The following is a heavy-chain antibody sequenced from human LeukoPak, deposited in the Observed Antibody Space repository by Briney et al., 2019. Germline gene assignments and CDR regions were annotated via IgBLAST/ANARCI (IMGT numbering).Heavy chain of an antibody. CDR3: ARHLSGVTGYTYGRGIDY. CDR1: GFTFSDYY. V-gene: IGHV3-11*04. Sequence: PGGSLRLSCAASGFTFSDYYMNWIRQAPGKGLEWVSYISSTGGSMYYADSVKGRFTISRDNAKNSLYLQMNSLRAEDTAVYYCARHLSGVTGYTYGRGIDYWGQGTLVTVSS. D-gene: IGHD5-18*01. CDR2: ISSTGGSM. J-gene: IGHJ4*02.